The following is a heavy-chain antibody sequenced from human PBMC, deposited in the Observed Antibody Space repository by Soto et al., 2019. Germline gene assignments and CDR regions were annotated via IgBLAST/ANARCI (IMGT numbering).Heavy chain of an antibody. V-gene: IGHV1-46*01. CDR3: ARGAGVAGTHTWAMDAIDI. CDR2: INPSGGST. CDR1: GYTFTSYY. Sequence: ASVKVSFKASGYTFTSYYMHWVRQAPGQGLEWMGIINPSGGSTSYAQKFQGRVTMTRDTSTSTVYMELSSLRSEDTAVYYCARGAGVAGTHTWAMDAIDIWGQGTMVTVSS. J-gene: IGHJ3*02. D-gene: IGHD6-19*01.